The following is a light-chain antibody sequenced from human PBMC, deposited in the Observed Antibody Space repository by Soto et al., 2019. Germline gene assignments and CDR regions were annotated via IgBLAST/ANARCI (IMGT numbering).Light chain of an antibody. CDR3: QQYNSYPFT. Sequence: DIKMTQSPSTLSASVGDRVTITCRASQSISSWLAWYQQKPGKAPKLLIYKASSLESGVPSRFSGSGSGTEFTLTISSLQPDDFATYYCQQYNSYPFTFGHGTKVDIK. V-gene: IGKV1-5*03. CDR1: QSISSW. J-gene: IGKJ3*01. CDR2: KAS.